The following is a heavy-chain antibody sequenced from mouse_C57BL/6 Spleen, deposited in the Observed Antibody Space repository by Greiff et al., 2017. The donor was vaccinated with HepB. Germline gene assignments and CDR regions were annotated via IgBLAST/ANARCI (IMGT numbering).Heavy chain of an antibody. Sequence: EESGGGLVQPGGSMKLSCVASGFTFSNYWMNWVGQSPEKGLEWVAQIRLTSDNYATNYAESVKGRFTISRDDSKSSVYLQMNNLGAEDTGIYYCTAAWFAYWGQGTLVTVSA. CDR2: IRLTSDNYAT. CDR1: GFTFSNYW. J-gene: IGHJ3*01. V-gene: IGHV6-3*01. CDR3: TAAWFAY.